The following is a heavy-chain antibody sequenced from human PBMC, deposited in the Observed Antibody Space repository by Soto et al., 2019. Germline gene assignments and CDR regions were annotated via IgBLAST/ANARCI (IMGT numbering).Heavy chain of an antibody. CDR3: ARDLDAYNXTGX. CDR1: GYIFTSLA. V-gene: IGHV1-3*01. Sequence: ASVKVSCKASGYIFTSLAMHWVRQAPGQRLEWMGWINPGNGNTKYSQSFQGRVTITRDTSASTAYMELSSLRSEDTAVYYCARDLDAYNXTGXWGQGTLVTVSS. D-gene: IGHD1-1*01. J-gene: IGHJ4*02. CDR2: INPGNGNT.